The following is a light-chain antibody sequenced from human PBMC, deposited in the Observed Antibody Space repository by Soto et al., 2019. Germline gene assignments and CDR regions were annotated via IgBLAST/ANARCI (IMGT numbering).Light chain of an antibody. CDR1: QRISTY. Sequence: DIQMTQSPSSLSASVGDRVTITCRASQRISTYLNWYQQKPGKAPKLLIYAASSLQSGVPSRFSSSASGTDFTLTISSLQPEDFATYYYQQSYSAPRTFGQGTKVEIK. J-gene: IGKJ1*01. CDR3: QQSYSAPRT. CDR2: AAS. V-gene: IGKV1-39*01.